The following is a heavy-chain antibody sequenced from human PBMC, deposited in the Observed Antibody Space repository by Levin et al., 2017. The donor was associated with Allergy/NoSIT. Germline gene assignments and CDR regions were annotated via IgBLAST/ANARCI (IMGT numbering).Heavy chain of an antibody. CDR3: AKSGGTFLLGIDYFQH. CDR2: ISDSGGST. D-gene: IGHD7-27*01. J-gene: IGHJ1*01. Sequence: PGESLKISCAASGFTFSSYAMSWVRQAPGKGLEWVSGISDSGGSTYYADSVKGRFTISRGNSRNTLYLQMNYLRAEDTAVYYCAKSGGTFLLGIDYFQHWGQGTLVTVSS. CDR1: GFTFSSYA. V-gene: IGHV3-23*01.